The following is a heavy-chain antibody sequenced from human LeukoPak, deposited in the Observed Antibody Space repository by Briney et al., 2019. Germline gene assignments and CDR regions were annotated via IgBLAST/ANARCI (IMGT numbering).Heavy chain of an antibody. CDR3: ARSNVNEPFYFDY. J-gene: IGHJ4*02. Sequence: GGSLRLSCAASGFTFSSYAMHWVRQAPGKGLEWVAVISYDGSNKYYADSVKGRFTISRDNSKNTLYLQMNSLRAEDTAVYDCARSNVNEPFYFDYWGQGTLVTVSS. CDR2: ISYDGSNK. D-gene: IGHD1-1*01. CDR1: GFTFSSYA. V-gene: IGHV3-30-3*01.